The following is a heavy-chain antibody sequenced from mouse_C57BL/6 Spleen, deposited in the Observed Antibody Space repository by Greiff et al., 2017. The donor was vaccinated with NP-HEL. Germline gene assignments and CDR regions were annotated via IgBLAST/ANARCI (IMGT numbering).Heavy chain of an antibody. J-gene: IGHJ2*01. CDR1: GYTFTSYG. D-gene: IGHD2-3*01. CDR2: IYPRSGNT. Sequence: VQLQQSGAELARPGASVKLSCKASGYTFTSYGISWVKQRTGQGLEWIGEIYPRSGNTYYNEKFKGKATLTADKSSSTAYIELRSLTSEDSAVYFCARGESIYDGYFDYWGQGTTLTVSS. V-gene: IGHV1-81*01. CDR3: ARGESIYDGYFDY.